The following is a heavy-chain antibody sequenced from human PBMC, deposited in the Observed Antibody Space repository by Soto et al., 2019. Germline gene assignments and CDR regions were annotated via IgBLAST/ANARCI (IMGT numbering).Heavy chain of an antibody. CDR2: VWYTGIT. CDR1: GVSITDYY. Sequence: PSETLSLTCAVSGVSITDYYWTWIRQAPGRGLEWIAFVWYTGITNYNPSLKNRVTLAVDMSKNQFSLELRSVTAADTAVYYCARDHGNNDYRYYLDFWGRGTLVTVSS. D-gene: IGHD4-17*01. J-gene: IGHJ4*02. V-gene: IGHV4-59*01. CDR3: ARDHGNNDYRYYLDF.